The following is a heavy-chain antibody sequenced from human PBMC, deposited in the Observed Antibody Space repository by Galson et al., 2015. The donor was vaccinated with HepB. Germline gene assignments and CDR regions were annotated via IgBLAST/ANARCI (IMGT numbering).Heavy chain of an antibody. J-gene: IGHJ3*02. D-gene: IGHD6-6*01. Sequence: SLRLSCAASGFTLSSYAMHWVRQAPGKGLEWVAVISCDGSNKYYADSVKGRFTISRDNSKNTLHLQMNSLRAEDTAVYYCVRDTILYSSSSGAPFDTCGHATMVTASS. V-gene: IGHV3-30-3*01. CDR2: ISCDGSNK. CDR1: GFTLSSYA. CDR3: VRDTILYSSSSGAPFDT.